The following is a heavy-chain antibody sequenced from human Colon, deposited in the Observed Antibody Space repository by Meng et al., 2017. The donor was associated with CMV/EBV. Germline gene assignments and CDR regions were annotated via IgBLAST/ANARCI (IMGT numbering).Heavy chain of an antibody. CDR1: GFSLSTSGVG. CDR3: AHTYDILAGHRFDY. Sequence: SGFSLSTSGVGVAWIRQPPGKALEWLAVIFWDDDQRYSPSLKNRLTITKDTSKNQVVLTMTNMDPVDTATYFCAHTYDILAGHRFDYWGQGTLVTVSS. D-gene: IGHD3-9*01. V-gene: IGHV2-5*02. J-gene: IGHJ4*02. CDR2: IFWDDDQ.